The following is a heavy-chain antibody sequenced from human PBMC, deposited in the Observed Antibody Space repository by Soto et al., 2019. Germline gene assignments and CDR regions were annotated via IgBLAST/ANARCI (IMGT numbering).Heavy chain of an antibody. J-gene: IGHJ6*03. Sequence: EVQLVESGGGLVQPGGSLRVSCAASGLTVSNNSMNWVRQAPGKGLEWVSLTFSGGSTYYADSVKGRFTISRDNSKNTLHLQMNSLTAEDTAVYYRARAGVYSSAYKDVWAKGATVTVSS. D-gene: IGHD6-25*01. CDR2: TFSGGST. CDR1: GLTVSNNS. V-gene: IGHV3-66*01. CDR3: ARAGVYSSAYKDV.